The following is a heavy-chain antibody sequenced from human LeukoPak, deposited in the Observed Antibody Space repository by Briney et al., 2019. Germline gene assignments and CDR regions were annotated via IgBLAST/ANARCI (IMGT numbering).Heavy chain of an antibody. V-gene: IGHV1-69*06. CDR3: ARWLDYGPIVVVPAAMPKVFDY. J-gene: IGHJ4*02. CDR2: IIPIFGTA. Sequence: ASVKVSCKASGGTFSSYAISWVRQAPGQGLEWMGGIIPIFGTANYAQKFQGRVTITADKSTSTAYMELSSLRSEDTAVYYCARWLDYGPIVVVPAAMPKVFDYWGQGTLVTVSS. CDR1: GGTFSSYA. D-gene: IGHD2-2*01.